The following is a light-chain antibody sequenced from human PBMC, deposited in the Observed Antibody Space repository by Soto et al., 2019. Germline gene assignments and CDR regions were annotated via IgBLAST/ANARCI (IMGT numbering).Light chain of an antibody. V-gene: IGLV1-40*01. Sequence: HSVLTQPPSVSGAPGQRVTISCTGSSSNIGAGYDVHWYQQLPGTAPKLLIYGNSNRPSGVPDRFSGSKSGTSASLAITGLQAEDEADYYCQSYDSSPSGYVFGTGTKVTVL. CDR2: GNS. CDR3: QSYDSSPSGYV. J-gene: IGLJ1*01. CDR1: SSNIGAGYD.